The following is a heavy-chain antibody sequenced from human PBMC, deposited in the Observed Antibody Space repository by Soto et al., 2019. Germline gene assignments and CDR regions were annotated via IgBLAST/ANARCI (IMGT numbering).Heavy chain of an antibody. J-gene: IGHJ4*02. CDR2: IYHSGST. CDR1: GGSISSGGYS. CDR3: ARAPHYDFWRFGSGFDY. Sequence: PSETLSLTCAVSGGSISSGGYSWSWIRQPPGKGLEWIGYIYHSGSTYYNPSLKSRVTISVDRSKNQFSLKLSSVTAADTAVYYCARAPHYDFWRFGSGFDYWGQGTLVTVSS. V-gene: IGHV4-30-2*01. D-gene: IGHD3-3*01.